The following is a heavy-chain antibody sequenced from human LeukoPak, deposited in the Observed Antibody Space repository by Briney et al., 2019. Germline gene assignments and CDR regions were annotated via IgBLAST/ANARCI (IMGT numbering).Heavy chain of an antibody. CDR3: ATWAFYHNLDV. Sequence: QPGGALRLSCAASGFTIGPYAMYWVRQGPGRGLEWVSVIKADGSGTFYADSVRGRFTTSRDNSKTSLYLQMNSLTSEDTALYYCATWAFYHNLDVWGQGTTVIVSS. V-gene: IGHV3-43*02. CDR1: GFTIGPYA. CDR2: IKADGSGT. D-gene: IGHD2/OR15-2a*01. J-gene: IGHJ6*02.